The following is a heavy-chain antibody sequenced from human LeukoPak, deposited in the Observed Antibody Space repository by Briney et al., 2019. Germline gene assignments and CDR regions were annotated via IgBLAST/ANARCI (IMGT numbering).Heavy chain of an antibody. CDR3: ARYTPVLGYDFWSGYSTYGSGSYHAFDI. V-gene: IGHV5-51*01. CDR1: GYSFTSYW. D-gene: IGHD3-3*01. CDR2: IYPGDSDT. J-gene: IGHJ3*02. Sequence: GESLKISCKGSGYSFTSYWIGWVRQMPGKGLEWMGIIYPGDSDTRYSPSFQGQVTISADKSISTAYLQWSSLKASDTAMYYCARYTPVLGYDFWSGYSTYGSGSYHAFDIWGQGAMVTVSS.